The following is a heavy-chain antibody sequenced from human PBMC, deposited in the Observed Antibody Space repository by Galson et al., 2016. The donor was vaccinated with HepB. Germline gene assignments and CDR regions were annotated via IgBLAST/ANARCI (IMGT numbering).Heavy chain of an antibody. Sequence: SLRLSCAVSGFTFSQGLLTWVRQAPGKGLEWIGRIKSQRFGGAAESAATVQGRFTISGDDSEDTLYLQMDSLKTEHTAMYYYNTEGYHYNSSWVVFDYWGQGTLVTVSS. CDR2: IKSQRFGGAA. V-gene: IGHV3-15*01. CDR1: GFTFSQGL. CDR3: NTEGYHYNSSWVVFDY. J-gene: IGHJ4*01. D-gene: IGHD2/OR15-2a*01.